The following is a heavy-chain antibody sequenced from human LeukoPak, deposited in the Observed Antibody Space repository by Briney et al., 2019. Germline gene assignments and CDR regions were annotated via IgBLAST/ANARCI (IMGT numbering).Heavy chain of an antibody. Sequence: TGGSLRLSCAASGFTFSRYSMNWLRQPPGKGLEWVSSIDSSSNYIYYADSVKGRFTISRDNAKNTLYLQMNSLRAEDTAVYYCARDLRTPSDTNIAIDYWGQGTLVTVSS. CDR1: GFTFSRYS. CDR2: IDSSSNYI. J-gene: IGHJ4*02. D-gene: IGHD4-23*01. CDR3: ARDLRTPSDTNIAIDY. V-gene: IGHV3-21*01.